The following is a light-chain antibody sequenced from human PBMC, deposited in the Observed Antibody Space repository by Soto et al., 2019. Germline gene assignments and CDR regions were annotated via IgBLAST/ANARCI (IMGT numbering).Light chain of an antibody. V-gene: IGLV1-40*01. CDR1: SSNIGAGYD. Sequence: QSVLTQPPLVSGAPGQRVTISCTGSSSNIGAGYDVHWYQQLPGTAPKLLIYGNSNRPSGVPDRFSGSKSGTSASLAITGLQAEDEADYYCQSYDSSLISRVVFGGGTKLTVL. CDR2: GNS. CDR3: QSYDSSLISRVV. J-gene: IGLJ2*01.